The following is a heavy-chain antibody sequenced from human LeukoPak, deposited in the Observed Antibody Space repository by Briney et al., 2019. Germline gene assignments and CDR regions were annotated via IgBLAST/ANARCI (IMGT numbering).Heavy chain of an antibody. J-gene: IGHJ4*02. V-gene: IGHV4-30-4*08. Sequence: SETLSLTCTVSGGSIRSGDYYWSWIRQPPGKGLEWIGYIYYSGSTYYNPSLKSRVTISVDTSKNQFSLKLSSVTAADTAVYYCARYCSSTSCYPFDYWGQGTLVTVSS. CDR3: ARYCSSTSCYPFDY. CDR1: GGSIRSGDYY. CDR2: IYYSGST. D-gene: IGHD2-2*01.